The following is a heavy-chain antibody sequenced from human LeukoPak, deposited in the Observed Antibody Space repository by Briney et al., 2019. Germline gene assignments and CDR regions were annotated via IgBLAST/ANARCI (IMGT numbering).Heavy chain of an antibody. CDR2: IYHSGST. CDR3: ARDLSSGYYFFGY. V-gene: IGHV4-38-2*02. J-gene: IGHJ4*02. D-gene: IGHD3-22*01. Sequence: WETLSLTCTVSGYSISSGYYWVWIRQPPGKGLQWIGSIYHSGSTYYNPSLKTRVTISVDTAKNQFSLKLSSVTAADTAVYYCARDLSSGYYFFGYWGQGTLVTVSS. CDR1: GYSISSGYY.